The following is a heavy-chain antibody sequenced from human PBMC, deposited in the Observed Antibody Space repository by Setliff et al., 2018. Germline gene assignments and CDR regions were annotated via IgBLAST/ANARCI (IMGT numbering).Heavy chain of an antibody. J-gene: IGHJ1*01. CDR2: VYDSGST. Sequence: SDTLSLTCTVSADSISLYYWSWIRQPPGKGLEWIGYVYDSGSTNYNPSLQSRVTISADTSKNQVSLTLTSVTAADTAFYYWARGLPIGYFHPWGQGTLVTVS. CDR3: ARGLPIGYFHP. V-gene: IGHV4-59*01. CDR1: ADSISLYY.